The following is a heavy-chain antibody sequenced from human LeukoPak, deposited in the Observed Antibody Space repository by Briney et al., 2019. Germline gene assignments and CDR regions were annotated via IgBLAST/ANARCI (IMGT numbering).Heavy chain of an antibody. D-gene: IGHD6-6*01. Sequence: LGESLKISCKGSGYSLTSYWIGWVRQMPGKGLEWMGIIYPGDSDTRYSPSFQGQVTISADKSISTAYLQWSSLKASDTAMYYCARRDSSSSGRADYWGQGTLVTVSS. CDR3: ARRDSSSSGRADY. V-gene: IGHV5-51*01. CDR1: GYSLTSYW. CDR2: IYPGDSDT. J-gene: IGHJ4*02.